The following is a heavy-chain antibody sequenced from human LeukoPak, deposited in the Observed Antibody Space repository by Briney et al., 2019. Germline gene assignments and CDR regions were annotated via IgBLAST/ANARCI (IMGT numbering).Heavy chain of an antibody. Sequence: ASVKVSCKASGYTFTGYYMHWVRQAPGQGLEWMGWSNPNSGCTNYAQKFQGRVTMTRDTSISTAYMELSRLRSDDTAVYYCARAFLAARPRYSAFDIWGQGTMVTVSS. CDR3: ARAFLAARPRYSAFDI. CDR2: SNPNSGCT. CDR1: GYTFTGYY. D-gene: IGHD6-6*01. J-gene: IGHJ3*02. V-gene: IGHV1-2*02.